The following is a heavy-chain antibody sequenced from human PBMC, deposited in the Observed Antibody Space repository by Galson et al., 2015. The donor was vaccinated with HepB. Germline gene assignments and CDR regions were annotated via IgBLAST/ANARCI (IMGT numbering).Heavy chain of an antibody. J-gene: IGHJ3*02. CDR3: ARGFWSGYYKSPGGAFDI. D-gene: IGHD3-3*01. CDR1: GYTFTSYG. Sequence: SVKVSCKASGYTFTSYGISWVRQAPGQGLEWMGWISAYNGNTNYAQKLQGRVTMTTDTSTSTAYMELRSLRSDDTAVYYCARGFWSGYYKSPGGAFDIWGQGTMVTVSS. CDR2: ISAYNGNT. V-gene: IGHV1-18*01.